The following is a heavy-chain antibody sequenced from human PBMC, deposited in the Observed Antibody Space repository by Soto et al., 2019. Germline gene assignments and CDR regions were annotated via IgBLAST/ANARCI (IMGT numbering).Heavy chain of an antibody. D-gene: IGHD6-13*01. CDR1: GGSISSSSYY. J-gene: IGHJ6*02. V-gene: IGHV4-39*01. CDR3: ARLYYDSSSWYDNYYYYYGMDV. Sequence: SQTLSLTCTVSGGSISSSSYYWGWIRQPPGKGLEWIGSIYYSGSTYYNPSLKSRVTISVDTSKNQFSLKLSSVTAADTAVYYCARLYYDSSSWYDNYYYYYGMDVWGQGTTVTVSS. CDR2: IYYSGST.